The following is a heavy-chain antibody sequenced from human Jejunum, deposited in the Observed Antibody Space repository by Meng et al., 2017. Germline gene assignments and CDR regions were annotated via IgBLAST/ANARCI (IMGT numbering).Heavy chain of an antibody. CDR3: ARSYYSDHSGRCFFDY. D-gene: IGHD3-22*01. CDR2: FNPGSGYT. Sequence: ASVNVSCKASGYTFTTYYMHWVRQAPGHGLEWMGIFNPGSGYTAYAQKFQGRVTMTRDTSTSTVFMRMSSLRSEDTAVYYCARSYYSDHSGRCFFDYWGQGTLVTVSS. CDR1: GYTFTTYY. V-gene: IGHV1-46*01. J-gene: IGHJ4*02.